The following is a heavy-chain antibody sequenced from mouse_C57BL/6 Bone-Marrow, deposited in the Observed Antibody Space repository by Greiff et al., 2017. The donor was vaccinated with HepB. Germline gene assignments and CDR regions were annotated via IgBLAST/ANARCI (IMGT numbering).Heavy chain of an antibody. V-gene: IGHV1-82*01. CDR3: ARWGRGGAMDY. D-gene: IGHD3-3*01. Sequence: VQLQQSGPELVKPGASVKISCKASGYAFSSSWMNWVKQRPGKGLEWIGRIYPGDGDTNYNGKFKGKATLTADKSSSTAYMQLSSLTSEDSAVYCWARWGRGGAMDYWGQGTSVTVSS. CDR2: IYPGDGDT. J-gene: IGHJ4*01. CDR1: GYAFSSSW.